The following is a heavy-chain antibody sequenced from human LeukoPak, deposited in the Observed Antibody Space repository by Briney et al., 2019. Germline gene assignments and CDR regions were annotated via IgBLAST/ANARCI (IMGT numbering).Heavy chain of an antibody. CDR1: GYSFASYW. J-gene: IGHJ2*01. Sequence: GESLKISCKGSGYSFASYWIGWVRQMPGKGLEWVAIFYPGDSDTRYSPSFQGQVTISADKSISTAYLQWSSLRASDTAIYYCARTGSHWYFDLWGRGTLVTVSS. CDR3: ARTGSHWYFDL. V-gene: IGHV5-51*01. CDR2: FYPGDSDT.